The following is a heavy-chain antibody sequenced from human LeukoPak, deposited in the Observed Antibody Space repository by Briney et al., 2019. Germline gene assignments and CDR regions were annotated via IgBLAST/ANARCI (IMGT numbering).Heavy chain of an antibody. J-gene: IGHJ4*02. CDR1: GYTFTSYG. D-gene: IGHD3-22*01. Sequence: ASVKVSCKASGYTFTSYGISWVRQAPGQGLEWMGWISAYNGNTNCAQKLQGRVTMTTDTSTSTAYMELRSLRSDDTAVYYCARDTYYYDSSGYFDYWGQGTLVTVSS. V-gene: IGHV1-18*01. CDR2: ISAYNGNT. CDR3: ARDTYYYDSSGYFDY.